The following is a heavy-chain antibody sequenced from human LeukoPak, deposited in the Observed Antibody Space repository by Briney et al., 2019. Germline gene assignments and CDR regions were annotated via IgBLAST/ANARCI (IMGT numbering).Heavy chain of an antibody. J-gene: IGHJ3*02. CDR1: GYTFTSYA. Sequence: ASVKVSCKASGYTFTSYAMNWVRQAPGQGLEWMGWINTNTGNPTYAQGFTGRFVFSLDTSVSTAYLQISSLKAEDTAVYYCASPGYGDYSPDAFDIWGQGTMVTVSS. CDR3: ASPGYGDYSPDAFDI. D-gene: IGHD4-17*01. V-gene: IGHV7-4-1*02. CDR2: INTNTGNP.